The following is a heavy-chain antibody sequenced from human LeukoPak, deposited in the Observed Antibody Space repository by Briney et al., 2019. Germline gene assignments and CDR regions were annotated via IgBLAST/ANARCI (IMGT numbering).Heavy chain of an antibody. D-gene: IGHD1-26*01. CDR1: GFTFSSYE. Sequence: GGSLRLSCAASGFTFSSYEMNWVRQAPGKGLEWVSYISSSGSTIYYADSVKGRFTSSRDNSKNTLYLQMNSLRAEDTAIYYCAKGNRGSSSFDYWGQGTLVTVSS. V-gene: IGHV3-48*03. CDR2: ISSSGSTI. CDR3: AKGNRGSSSFDY. J-gene: IGHJ4*02.